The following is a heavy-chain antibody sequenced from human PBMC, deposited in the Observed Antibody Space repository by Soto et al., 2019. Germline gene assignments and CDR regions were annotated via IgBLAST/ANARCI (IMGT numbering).Heavy chain of an antibody. CDR3: ARDRPIVATSGYGMDV. V-gene: IGHV4-4*07. CDR1: GGSISSYY. D-gene: IGHD5-12*01. J-gene: IGHJ6*02. Sequence: PSETLSLTCTVSGGSISSYYWSWIRQPAGKGLEWIGRVYTSGSTNYNPSLRSRVTMSVDTSKNQFSRKLNSLTAADTAVYYCARDRPIVATSGYGMDVWGQGTAVTVSS. CDR2: VYTSGST.